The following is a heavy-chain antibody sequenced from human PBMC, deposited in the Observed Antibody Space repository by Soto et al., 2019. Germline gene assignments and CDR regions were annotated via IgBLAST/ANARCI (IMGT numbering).Heavy chain of an antibody. J-gene: IGHJ6*03. CDR1: GGSFSGYY. Sequence: ASETLSLTCAVYGGSFSGYYWSWIRQPPGKGLEWIGEINHSGSTNYNPSLKSRVTLSVDTSKNQFSLKLSSVTAADTAVYYCARCGMVRGVTPSPQYYYYMDVWGKGTTVTVSS. CDR2: INHSGST. CDR3: ARCGMVRGVTPSPQYYYYMDV. D-gene: IGHD3-10*01. V-gene: IGHV4-34*01.